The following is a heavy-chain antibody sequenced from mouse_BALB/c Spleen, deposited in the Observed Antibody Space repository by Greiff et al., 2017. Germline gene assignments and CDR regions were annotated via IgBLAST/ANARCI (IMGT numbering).Heavy chain of an antibody. CDR3: ARSGMDY. J-gene: IGHJ4*01. V-gene: IGHV1-7*01. CDR1: GYTFTSYW. CDR2: INPSTGYT. Sequence: VQLQQSGAELAKPGASVKMSCKTSGYTFTSYWMHWVKQRPGQGLEWIGYINPSTGYTEYNQKFKDKATLTADKSSSTAYMQLSSLTSEDSAVYYCARSGMDYWGQGTSVTVSS.